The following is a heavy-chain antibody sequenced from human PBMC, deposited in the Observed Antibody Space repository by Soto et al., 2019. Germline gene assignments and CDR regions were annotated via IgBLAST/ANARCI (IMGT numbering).Heavy chain of an antibody. Sequence: GGSLRLSCAASGFTFSSYSMNWVRQAPGKGLEWVSYISSSSSTIYYADSVKGRFTISRDNAKNSLYLQMNSLRAEDTAVYYCARDLAIYSSGWYIYWYFDLWGRGTLVTVSS. J-gene: IGHJ2*01. CDR3: ARDLAIYSSGWYIYWYFDL. D-gene: IGHD6-19*01. CDR2: ISSSSSTI. V-gene: IGHV3-48*01. CDR1: GFTFSSYS.